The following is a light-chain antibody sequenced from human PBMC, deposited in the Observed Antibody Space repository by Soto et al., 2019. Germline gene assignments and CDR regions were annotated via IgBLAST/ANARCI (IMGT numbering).Light chain of an antibody. CDR1: QSINAY. CDR2: DAS. Sequence: EIVLTQSPATLSLSPGERATLSCRASQSINAYLAWYQQKPGQAPRLLIYDASNRATGIRARFSGSGSGTDFTLPISSLEREGCAIYYCQQRSIWPLTFGGGTKVEIK. J-gene: IGKJ4*01. CDR3: QQRSIWPLT. V-gene: IGKV3-11*01.